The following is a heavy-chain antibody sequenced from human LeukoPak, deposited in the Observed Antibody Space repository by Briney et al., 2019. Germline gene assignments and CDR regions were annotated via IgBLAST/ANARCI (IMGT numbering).Heavy chain of an antibody. CDR2: ISAYNGNT. Sequence: EASVKVSCKASGYTFTSYYMHWVRQAPGQGLEWMGRISAYNGNTNYAQNLQGRVTMTTDTSTNTAYMELRSLGSDDTAVYYCARDVAFYGSSWHNWFDPWGQGTLVTVSS. J-gene: IGHJ5*02. CDR1: GYTFTSYY. CDR3: ARDVAFYGSSWHNWFDP. V-gene: IGHV1-18*04. D-gene: IGHD6-13*01.